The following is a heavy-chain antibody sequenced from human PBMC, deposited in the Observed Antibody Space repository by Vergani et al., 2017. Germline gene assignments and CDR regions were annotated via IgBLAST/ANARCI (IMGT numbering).Heavy chain of an antibody. CDR2: IYYSGST. CDR1: GGSISSYY. CDR3: ARGGDSYYYDSSGYYPFDY. J-gene: IGHJ4*02. D-gene: IGHD3-22*01. Sequence: QVQLQESGPGLVKPSQTLSLTCTVSGGSISSYYWSWIRQPPGKGLEWIGYIYYSGSTNYNPSLNSRVTISVDTSKNQFSLKLSSVTAADTAVYYCARGGDSYYYDSSGYYPFDYWGQGTLVTVSS. V-gene: IGHV4-59*01.